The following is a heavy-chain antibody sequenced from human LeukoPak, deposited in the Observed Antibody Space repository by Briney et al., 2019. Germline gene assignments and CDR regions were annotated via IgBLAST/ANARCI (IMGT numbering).Heavy chain of an antibody. CDR2: ISTSSEFT. Sequence: GGSLRLSCAASGFTFSGFNVHWVRQAPGRGLEWVSCISTSSEFTYYADSVKGRFTISRDNAKNSVYLQMNSLRAEDTAVYYCARDGSSSWYYYWGQGTLVTVSS. J-gene: IGHJ4*02. V-gene: IGHV3-21*01. CDR3: ARDGSSSWYYY. CDR1: GFTFSGFN. D-gene: IGHD6-13*01.